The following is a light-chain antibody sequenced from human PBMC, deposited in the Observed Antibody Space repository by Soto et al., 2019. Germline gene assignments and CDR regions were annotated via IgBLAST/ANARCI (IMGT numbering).Light chain of an antibody. Sequence: EILLAHSPGALSLSPGEIATLSCSAIQSFSTTYLAWYQQKPGQAPRLLIYGASTRAPGIPARFSGSGSETEFTLTISSLQSEDFAVYYCQHYNNWPPWTFGQGTKVDIK. CDR2: GAS. CDR1: QSFSTTY. V-gene: IGKV3-15*01. CDR3: QHYNNWPPWT. J-gene: IGKJ1*01.